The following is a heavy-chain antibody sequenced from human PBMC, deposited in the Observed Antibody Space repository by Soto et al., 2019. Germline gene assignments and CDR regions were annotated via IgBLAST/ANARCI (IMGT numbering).Heavy chain of an antibody. CDR2: IYHSGST. Sequence: QVQVQESGPGLVKPSGTLSLTCAVSGVSISSSSWWSWVRQPPGKGLEWIGEIYHSGSTNYKPSLESRVAISVNKSKNQFSLKLSSVTAADTAAYYCAGGFGSGHYDFWGQGTLGTVSS. CDR1: GVSISSSSW. CDR3: AGGFGSGHYDF. D-gene: IGHD3-10*01. V-gene: IGHV4-4*02. J-gene: IGHJ4*02.